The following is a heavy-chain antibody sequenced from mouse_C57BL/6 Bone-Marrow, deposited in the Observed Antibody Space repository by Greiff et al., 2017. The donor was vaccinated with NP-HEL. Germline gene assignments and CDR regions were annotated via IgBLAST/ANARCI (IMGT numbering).Heavy chain of an antibody. J-gene: IGHJ4*01. Sequence: EVQGVESGGGLVQPGGSLSLSCAASGFTFTDYYMSWVRQPPGKALEWLGFIRNKANGYTTEYSAYVKGRFTISRDNSQSILYLQMNALGAEDSATYYCARYYYAMDYWGQGTSVTVSS. CDR3: ARYYYAMDY. V-gene: IGHV7-3*01. CDR1: GFTFTDYY. CDR2: IRNKANGYTT.